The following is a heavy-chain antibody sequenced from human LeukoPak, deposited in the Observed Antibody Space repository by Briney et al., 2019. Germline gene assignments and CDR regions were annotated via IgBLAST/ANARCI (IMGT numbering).Heavy chain of an antibody. CDR3: ARGNLGIAAAGAKPEYYFDY. Sequence: GGSLRLSCAASGFTFSSYSMNWVRQAPGKGLEWVSSISSAGTYIYYADSVKGRFTISRDNAKNSLYLQMNSLRAEDTAVYYCARGNLGIAAAGAKPEYYFDYWGQGTLVTVSS. D-gene: IGHD6-13*01. CDR2: ISSAGTYI. J-gene: IGHJ4*02. V-gene: IGHV3-21*01. CDR1: GFTFSSYS.